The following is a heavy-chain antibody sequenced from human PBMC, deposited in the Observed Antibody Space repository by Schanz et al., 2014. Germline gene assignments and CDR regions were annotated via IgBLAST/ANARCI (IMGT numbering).Heavy chain of an antibody. CDR1: GASVSSFY. J-gene: IGHJ5*02. V-gene: IGHV4-4*07. CDR3: ARTLVNGSRKWFVP. D-gene: IGHD3-10*01. Sequence: QVQLQESGPGLVKPSETLSLTCAVSGASVSSFYWSWIRQPAGKGLERIGHVYATGRTKYNPSLKSRVTMSVDTSQKQISLKLTSVTAADTAVYYCARTLVNGSRKWFVPWGPGTQVTVSS. CDR2: VYATGRT.